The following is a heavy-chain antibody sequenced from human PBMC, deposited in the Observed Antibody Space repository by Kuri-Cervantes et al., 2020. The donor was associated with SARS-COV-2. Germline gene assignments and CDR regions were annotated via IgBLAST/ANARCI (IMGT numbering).Heavy chain of an antibody. Sequence: GGSLRLSCAASGFTFDDYAMHWVRQAPGKGLEWVSGISWNSGSIGYADSVKGRFTISRDNAKNSLYLQMNSLRAEDTAVYYCARVGIAAAGRPYYYYYMDVWGKGTTVTVSS. CDR3: ARVGIAAAGRPYYYYYMDV. CDR2: ISWNSGSI. J-gene: IGHJ6*03. CDR1: GFTFDDYA. D-gene: IGHD6-13*01. V-gene: IGHV3-9*01.